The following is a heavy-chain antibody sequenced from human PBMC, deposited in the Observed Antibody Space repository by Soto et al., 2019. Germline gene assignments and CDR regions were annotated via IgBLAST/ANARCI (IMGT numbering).Heavy chain of an antibody. J-gene: IGHJ4*02. V-gene: IGHV3-48*04. CDR3: AREVSSGWFDY. CDR1: GFTFSASS. Sequence: PGGSLRLSCAASGFTFSASSMNWVRQAPGKGLEWVSYISSDSSSIYYADSVKGRFTISRDNAKNSLYLQMNSLRAEDTAVYYCAREVSSGWFDYWGQGTLVTVSS. D-gene: IGHD6-19*01. CDR2: ISSDSSSI.